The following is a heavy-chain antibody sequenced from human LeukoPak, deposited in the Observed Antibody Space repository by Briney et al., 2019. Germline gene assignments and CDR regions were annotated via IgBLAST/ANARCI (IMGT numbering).Heavy chain of an antibody. V-gene: IGHV3-23*01. J-gene: IGHJ4*02. CDR1: GFTFSSYW. CDR3: AKDPTSPTRVDY. D-gene: IGHD1-1*01. Sequence: GGSLRLSCAASGFTFSSYWMSWVRQAPGKGLEWVSAISGSGGSTYYADSVKGRFTISRDNSKNTLYLQMNSLRAEDTAVYYCAKDPTSPTRVDYWGQGPLVTVSS. CDR2: ISGSGGST.